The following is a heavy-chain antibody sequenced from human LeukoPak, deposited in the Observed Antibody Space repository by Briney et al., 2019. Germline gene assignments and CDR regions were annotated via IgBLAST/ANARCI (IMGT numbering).Heavy chain of an antibody. CDR2: ISVYNGNT. CDR3: ARVFYLNGFDI. Sequence: EASVKVSSKASGYTFTSYGISWVRQAPGQGLEWMGWISVYNGNTKYAQKLQGRVTMTTDTSTSTAYMELRSLRSDDTAVYYCARVFYLNGFDIWGQGTMVTVSS. J-gene: IGHJ3*02. CDR1: GYTFTSYG. V-gene: IGHV1-18*01.